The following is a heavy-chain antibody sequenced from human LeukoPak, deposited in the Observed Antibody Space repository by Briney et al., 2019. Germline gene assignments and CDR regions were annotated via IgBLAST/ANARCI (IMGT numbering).Heavy chain of an antibody. J-gene: IGHJ4*02. V-gene: IGHV3-9*01. CDR2: ISWNSGSI. Sequence: GGSLRLSCAASGFTFDDYAMHWVRQAPGKGLEWVSGISWNSGSIGYADSVKGRFTISRDNAKNSLYLQMNSLRAEDTALYYCAKDADGSFFYGAPFDYWGQGTLVTVSS. CDR1: GFTFDDYA. D-gene: IGHD4-17*01. CDR3: AKDADGSFFYGAPFDY.